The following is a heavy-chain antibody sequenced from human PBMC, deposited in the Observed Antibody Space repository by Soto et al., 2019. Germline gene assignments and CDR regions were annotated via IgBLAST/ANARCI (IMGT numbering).Heavy chain of an antibody. D-gene: IGHD2-15*01. Sequence: PGGSLRLSCAASGFTFSDYAMNWVRQAPGKGREWVSSIIANGSTTYYADSVKGRFTISRDNSKNTLYLQMNGLRAEDTAVYYCAKGVATFYVYYGMDVWGQGTTVTVSS. J-gene: IGHJ6*02. CDR3: AKGVATFYVYYGMDV. CDR2: IIANGSTT. CDR1: GFTFSDYA. V-gene: IGHV3-23*01.